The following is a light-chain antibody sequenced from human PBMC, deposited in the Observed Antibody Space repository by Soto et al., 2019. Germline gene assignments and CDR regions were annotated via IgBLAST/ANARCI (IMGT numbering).Light chain of an antibody. J-gene: IGKJ1*01. V-gene: IGKV1-5*01. CDR3: QQYKKFSRS. CDR2: DAS. Sequence: DVQRTPSTSTLSASVGDRGTISFRASQSIITWLAWYQQKPGKAPKLLIYDASNLQGGVPSRFSGSGSGTEFTLTISSLQPEDFATYYCQQYKKFSRSFGQGTNVDIK. CDR1: QSIITW.